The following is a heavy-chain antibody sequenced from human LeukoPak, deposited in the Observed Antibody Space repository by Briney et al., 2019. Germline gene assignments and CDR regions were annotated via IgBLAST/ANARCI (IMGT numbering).Heavy chain of an antibody. Sequence: PSETLSLTCTVSGGSISSSSYYWGWIRQPPGKGLEWIGGIYYSGSTYYNPSLKSRVTISVDTSKNQFSLKLSSVTAADTAVYYCARSMDFWSGPLWSYWGQGTLVTVSS. D-gene: IGHD3-3*01. CDR1: GGSISSSSYY. J-gene: IGHJ4*02. CDR3: ARSMDFWSGPLWSY. V-gene: IGHV4-39*01. CDR2: IYYSGST.